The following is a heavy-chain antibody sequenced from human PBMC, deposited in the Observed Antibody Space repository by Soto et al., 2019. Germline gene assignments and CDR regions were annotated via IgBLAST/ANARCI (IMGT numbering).Heavy chain of an antibody. CDR2: VGWNGGDI. D-gene: IGHD2-2*01. V-gene: IGHV3-9*01. CDR1: GFTFDDYT. CDR3: AKDRAVVVPVSTSYFHYYGLDV. Sequence: GGLLRLSCTASGFTFDDYTMHWVRQAPGKGLEWVSGVGWNGGDIVYADSVKGRFTVSRDNTKNSLYLEVNSLRAEDTAIYYCAKDRAVVVPVSTSYFHYYGLDVWGQGTTVPVSS. J-gene: IGHJ6*02.